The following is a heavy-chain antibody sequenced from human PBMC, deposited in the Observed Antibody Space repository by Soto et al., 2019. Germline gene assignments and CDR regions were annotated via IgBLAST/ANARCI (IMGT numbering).Heavy chain of an antibody. CDR2: IYYSGST. CDR3: ARGYGDCYDY. CDR1: GDSISRSTYY. V-gene: IGHV4-61*05. J-gene: IGHJ4*02. Sequence: ETLSLTCTVSGDSISRSTYYWSWTPQPPGKGLEWIGYIYYSGSTNYNPSLKSRVTISVDTSKNQFSLKLSSVTAADTSVYSCARGYGDCYDYWGRGSLVTVSS. D-gene: IGHD2-2*03.